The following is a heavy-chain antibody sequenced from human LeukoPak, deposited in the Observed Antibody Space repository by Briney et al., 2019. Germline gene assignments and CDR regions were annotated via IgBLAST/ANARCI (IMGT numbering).Heavy chain of an antibody. J-gene: IGHJ6*03. CDR1: GGSISSYY. Sequence: SETLSLTCTVSGGSISSYYWSWIRQPPGKGLEWIGYIYYSGSTNYNPSLKSRVTISVDTSKNQFSLKLSSVTAADTAVYYCARHYYYYYMDVWGKGTTVTVSS. CDR3: ARHYYYYYMDV. V-gene: IGHV4-59*01. CDR2: IYYSGST.